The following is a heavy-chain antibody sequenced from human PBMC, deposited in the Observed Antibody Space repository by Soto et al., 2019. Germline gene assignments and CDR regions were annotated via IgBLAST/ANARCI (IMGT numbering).Heavy chain of an antibody. CDR1: GFTFSSYA. J-gene: IGHJ5*02. V-gene: IGHV3-23*01. D-gene: IGHD3-3*01. CDR3: AKDLTSTIFGVGEGFDP. Sequence: GGSLRLSCAASGFTFSSYAMSWVRQAPGKGLEWVSAISGSGGSTYYADSVKGRFTISRDNSKNTLYLQMNSLRAEDTAVYYCAKDLTSTIFGVGEGFDPWGQGTLVTVSS. CDR2: ISGSGGST.